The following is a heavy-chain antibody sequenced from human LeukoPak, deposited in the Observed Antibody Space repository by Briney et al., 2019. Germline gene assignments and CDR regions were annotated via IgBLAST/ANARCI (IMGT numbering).Heavy chain of an antibody. V-gene: IGHV1-18*04. CDR3: ARSDYYDSSGYPDAFDI. Sequence: ASVKVSCTASGYIFTDYYMHWVRQAPGQGLEWLGWINLRNGGTRYAQKLQGRVTMTTDTSTSTAYMELRSLRSDDTAVYYCARSDYYDSSGYPDAFDIWGQGTMVTVSS. CDR2: INLRNGGT. CDR1: GYIFTDYY. J-gene: IGHJ3*02. D-gene: IGHD3-22*01.